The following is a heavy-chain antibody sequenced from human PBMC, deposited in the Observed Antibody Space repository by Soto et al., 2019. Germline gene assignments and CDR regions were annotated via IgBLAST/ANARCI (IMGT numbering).Heavy chain of an antibody. J-gene: IGHJ4*02. CDR1: GGSFSGYY. D-gene: IGHD6-6*01. V-gene: IGHV4-34*01. Sequence: SETVSLTCAVYGGSFSGYYWSWIRQPPGKGLEWIGEINHSGSTNYNPSLKSRVTISVDTSKNQFSLKLSSVTAADTAVYYCARQLRSPYQYSSSSAADYWGQGTLVTVSS. CDR3: ARQLRSPYQYSSSSAADY. CDR2: INHSGST.